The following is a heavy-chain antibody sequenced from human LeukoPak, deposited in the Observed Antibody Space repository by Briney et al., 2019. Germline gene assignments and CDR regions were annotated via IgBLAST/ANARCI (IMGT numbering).Heavy chain of an antibody. CDR2: ISSSSSYI. V-gene: IGHV3-21*01. J-gene: IGHJ6*02. CDR1: GFTFSSYS. Sequence: GGSLRLSCAASGFTFSSYSMNWVRQAPGKGLEWVLSISSSSSYIYYADSVKGRFTISRDNAKNSLYLQMNSLRAEDTAVYYCARAPGYYGMDVWGQGTTVTVSS. CDR3: ARAPGYYGMDV.